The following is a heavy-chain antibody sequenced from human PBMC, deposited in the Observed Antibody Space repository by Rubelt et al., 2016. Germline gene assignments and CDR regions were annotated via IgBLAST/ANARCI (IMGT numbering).Heavy chain of an antibody. J-gene: IGHJ3*02. CDR2: ISYDGSNK. CDR3: ASQDGYTKGDAFDI. D-gene: IGHD5-24*01. Sequence: ISYDGSNKYYADSVKGRFTISRDNSKNTLYLQMNSLRAEDTAVYYCASQDGYTKGDAFDIWGQGTMVTVSS. V-gene: IGHV3-30*01.